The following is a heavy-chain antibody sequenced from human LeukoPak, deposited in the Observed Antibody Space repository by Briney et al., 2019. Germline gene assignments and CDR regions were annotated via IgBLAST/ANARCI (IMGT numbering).Heavy chain of an antibody. CDR1: GFTFSSYG. Sequence: GGTLRLSCAASGFTFSSYGMSWVRQAPGKGLEWVSAISGSGGSTYHADSVKGRFTISRDNSKNTLYLQMNSLRAEDTAVYYCAKDVNYYDSSGYSIFQHWGQGTLVTVSS. CDR2: ISGSGGST. V-gene: IGHV3-23*01. D-gene: IGHD3-22*01. CDR3: AKDVNYYDSSGYSIFQH. J-gene: IGHJ1*01.